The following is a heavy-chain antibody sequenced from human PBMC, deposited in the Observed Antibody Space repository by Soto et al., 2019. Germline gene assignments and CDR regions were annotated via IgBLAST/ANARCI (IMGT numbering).Heavy chain of an antibody. CDR3: ARKHTLDYIRWGLDP. V-gene: IGHV1-2*02. D-gene: IGHD4-4*01. J-gene: IGHJ5*02. CDR1: GYPFSDNQ. Sequence: ASVKVSCKASGYPFSDNQIHWLRRAPGQGLEWMGRINPKSDDTNYAQKFQGRVTMTRDTSIDTAYLELTGLTSDDTATYYCARKHTLDYIRWGLDPWGQGTLVTVSS. CDR2: INPKSDDT.